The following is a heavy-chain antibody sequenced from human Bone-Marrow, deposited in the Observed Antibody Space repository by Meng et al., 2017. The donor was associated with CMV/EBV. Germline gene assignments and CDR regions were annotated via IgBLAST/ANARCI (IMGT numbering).Heavy chain of an antibody. D-gene: IGHD3-3*01. V-gene: IGHV1-18*01. Sequence: ASVKVSFKASGYTFTSYGISWVRQAPAQGLEWMGWISAYNGNTNYAQKLQGRVTMTTDTSTSTAYMELTSLRSDDKAVYYCARDGRYDFHGFDPWGQGTLVTVSS. CDR3: ARDGRYDFHGFDP. J-gene: IGHJ5*02. CDR2: ISAYNGNT. CDR1: GYTFTSYG.